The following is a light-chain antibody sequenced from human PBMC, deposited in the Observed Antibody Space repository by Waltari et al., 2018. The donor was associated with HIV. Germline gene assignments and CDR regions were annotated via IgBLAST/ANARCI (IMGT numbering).Light chain of an antibody. J-gene: IGLJ3*02. V-gene: IGLV2-11*01. CDR1: SSDVGGYNI. Sequence: QSALPPPLSVSGSPGPSVPISCPGTSSDVGGYNIVPWYQQHPAKAPKLMIYDVTKRPSGVPDRFSGSKSVNTASLTISGLEAEDEADYYCCSYAGSYTLVFGGGTKLTVL. CDR3: CSYAGSYTLV. CDR2: DVT.